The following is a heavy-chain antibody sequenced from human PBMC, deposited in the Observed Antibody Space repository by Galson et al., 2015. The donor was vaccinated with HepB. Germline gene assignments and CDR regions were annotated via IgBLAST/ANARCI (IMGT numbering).Heavy chain of an antibody. Sequence: SETLSLTCTVSGGSFSSSDYYWVWIRQPPGKGLEWVGNIYYTGSTYYNPSLKSRLTISVDTSKNQFSLNLSSVTAADTAVYYCTRHPYYYGSRRAFDIWGQGTMVTVSS. CDR2: IYYTGST. V-gene: IGHV4-39*01. J-gene: IGHJ3*02. CDR1: GGSFSSSDYY. CDR3: TRHPYYYGSRRAFDI. D-gene: IGHD3-10*01.